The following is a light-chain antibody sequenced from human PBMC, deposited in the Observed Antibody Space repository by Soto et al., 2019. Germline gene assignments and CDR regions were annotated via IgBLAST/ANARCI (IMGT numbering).Light chain of an antibody. V-gene: IGLV2-23*01. J-gene: IGLJ2*01. CDR3: CSYAGHPIPLL. Sequence: QSALTQPASVSGSPGQSITISCTGTSSDVGKYNLVSWYQLHPGKTPKLMIFEGNKRPSGVSNRFTGSKSGNTASLTISGLQAQDEAEYYCCSYAGHPIPLLFGGGTKLTVL. CDR1: SSDVGKYNL. CDR2: EGN.